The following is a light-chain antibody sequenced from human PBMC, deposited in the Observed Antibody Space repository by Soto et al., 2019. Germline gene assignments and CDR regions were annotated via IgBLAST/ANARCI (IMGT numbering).Light chain of an antibody. J-gene: IGKJ1*01. CDR3: ILYSRSLSWT. CDR2: GTS. Sequence: EIVVTKSPGTLPLSPGERTTLSCRASQSGGSLFLAWYQQSPGQPPRLLIYGTSSRASGIPHRFSGSRSGKDLSLTISRLEPEDFAVYYGILYSRSLSWTFGQGTKVEIK. CDR1: QSGGSLF. V-gene: IGKV3-20*01.